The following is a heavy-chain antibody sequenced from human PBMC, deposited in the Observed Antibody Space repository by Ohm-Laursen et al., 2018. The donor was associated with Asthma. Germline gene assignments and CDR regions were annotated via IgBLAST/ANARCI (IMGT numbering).Heavy chain of an antibody. J-gene: IGHJ6*02. CDR2: ISYDGSNK. CDR1: GFTFGSYG. CDR3: AKGSTYGMDV. V-gene: IGHV3-30*18. Sequence: SLRLSCTAFGFTFGSYGMYWVRQAPGKGLEWVAVISYDGSNKYYADSVKGRFTISRDNSKNTLYLQMNSLRAEDTAVYYCAKGSTYGMDVWGQGTTVTVSS.